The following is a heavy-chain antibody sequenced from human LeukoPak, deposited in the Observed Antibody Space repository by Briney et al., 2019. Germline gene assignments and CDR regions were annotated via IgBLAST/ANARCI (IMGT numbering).Heavy chain of an antibody. CDR3: ARDDEDRVCFDP. V-gene: IGHV1-2*02. CDR2: INPNSGGT. Sequence: ASVKVSCKASGYTFTGYYMHWVRRAPGQGLEWMGWINPNSGGTNYAQKFQGRVTMTRDTSISTAYMELSRLRSDDTAVYYCARDDEDRVCFDPWGQGTLVTVSS. CDR1: GYTFTGYY. J-gene: IGHJ5*02.